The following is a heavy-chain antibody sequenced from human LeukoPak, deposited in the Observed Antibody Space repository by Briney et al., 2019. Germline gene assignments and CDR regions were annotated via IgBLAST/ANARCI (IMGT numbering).Heavy chain of an antibody. CDR1: GGTFSSYA. V-gene: IGHV1-69*13. J-gene: IGHJ6*03. D-gene: IGHD2-15*01. Sequence: ASVKVSCKASGGTFSSYAISWVRQAPGQGLEWMGGIIPIFGTANYAQKFQGRVTITADESTSTAYMELSSLRSEDTAVYYRATKDEPGGLLVPYMDVWGKGTTVTVSS. CDR2: IIPIFGTA. CDR3: ATKDEPGGLLVPYMDV.